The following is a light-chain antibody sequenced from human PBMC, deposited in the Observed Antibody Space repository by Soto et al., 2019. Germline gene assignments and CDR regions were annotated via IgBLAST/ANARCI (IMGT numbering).Light chain of an antibody. Sequence: EILMTQSPATLSVSPGERATLSCRASQSVSSHLAWYQQKPGQAPRLLIYGASTRATGIPARLSGSGFGTEFTLTISSLESEDFTGYYCQQYNNWSTFGQGTKVDIK. CDR1: QSVSSH. CDR3: QQYNNWST. CDR2: GAS. V-gene: IGKV3-15*01. J-gene: IGKJ1*01.